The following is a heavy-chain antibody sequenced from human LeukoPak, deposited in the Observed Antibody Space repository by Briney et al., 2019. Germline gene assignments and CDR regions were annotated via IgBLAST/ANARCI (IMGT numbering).Heavy chain of an antibody. J-gene: IGHJ4*02. Sequence: GGSLRLSCAASGFTFSNAWMSWVRQAPEKGLEWVGRIKGKPDGGTTDYAAPVKGKFTISRDDSKNTLYLQMNSLQTEDTAVYYCTTGSALDYWGQGTLVTVSS. CDR1: GFTFSNAW. CDR3: TTGSALDY. V-gene: IGHV3-15*01. D-gene: IGHD6-25*01. CDR2: IKGKPDGGTT.